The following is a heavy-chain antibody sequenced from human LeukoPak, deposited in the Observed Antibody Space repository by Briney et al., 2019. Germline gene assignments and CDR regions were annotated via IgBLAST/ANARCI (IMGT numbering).Heavy chain of an antibody. CDR2: IIPIFGTA. V-gene: IGHV1-69*06. CDR3: ARQNLGRGYGYGDDY. Sequence: SVKVSCKASGGTFSSYAISWVRQAPGQGLEWMGGIIPIFGTANYAQKFQGRVTITADKSTSTAYMELSSLRSEDTAVYYCARQNLGRGYGYGDDYWGQGTLVTVSS. D-gene: IGHD5-18*01. J-gene: IGHJ4*02. CDR1: GGTFSSYA.